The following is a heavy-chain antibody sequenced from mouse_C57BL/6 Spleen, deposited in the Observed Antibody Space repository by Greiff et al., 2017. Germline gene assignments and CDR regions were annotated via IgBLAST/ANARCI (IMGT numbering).Heavy chain of an antibody. CDR3: ARDYGSSNWYFDV. CDR1: GFTFSSYA. V-gene: IGHV5-4*01. J-gene: IGHJ1*03. Sequence: EVQVVESGGGLVKPGGSLKLSCAASGFTFSSYAMSWVRQTPEKRLEWVATISDGGSYTYYPDNVKGRFTISRDNAKNNLYLQMSHLKSEDTAMYYCARDYGSSNWYFDVWGTGTTVTVSS. D-gene: IGHD1-1*01. CDR2: ISDGGSYT.